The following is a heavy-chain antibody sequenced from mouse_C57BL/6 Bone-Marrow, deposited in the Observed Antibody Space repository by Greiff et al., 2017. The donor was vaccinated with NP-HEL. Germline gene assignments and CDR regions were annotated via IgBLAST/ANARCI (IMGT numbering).Heavy chain of an antibody. D-gene: IGHD1-1*01. V-gene: IGHV1-59*01. J-gene: IGHJ3*01. CDR1: GYTFTSYW. CDR2: IDPSDSYT. Sequence: QVQLQQSGAELVRPGPSVKLSCKASGYTFTSYWMHWVKQRPGQGLEWIGVIDPSDSYTNYNQKFKGKATVTVDTSSSTAYMQLSSLTSEDSAVYYCARAYYYGSSLAWFAYWGQGTLVTVSA. CDR3: ARAYYYGSSLAWFAY.